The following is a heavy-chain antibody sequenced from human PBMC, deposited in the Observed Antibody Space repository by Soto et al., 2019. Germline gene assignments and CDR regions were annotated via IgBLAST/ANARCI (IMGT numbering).Heavy chain of an antibody. CDR3: ARDQNYDFWSGFHGMDV. D-gene: IGHD3-3*01. J-gene: IGHJ6*02. CDR2: IYTSGST. Sequence: PSETLSLTCTVSGGSISSYYWSWIRQPAGKGLEWIGRIYTSGSTNYNPSPKSRVTMSVDTSKNQFSLKLSSVTAADTAVYYCARDQNYDFWSGFHGMDVWGQGTTVTVSS. CDR1: GGSISSYY. V-gene: IGHV4-4*07.